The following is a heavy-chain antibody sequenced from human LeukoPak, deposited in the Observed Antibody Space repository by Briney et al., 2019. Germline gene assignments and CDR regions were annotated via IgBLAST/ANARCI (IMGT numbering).Heavy chain of an antibody. CDR1: GGSISSSSYS. V-gene: IGHV4-39*01. J-gene: IGHJ6*02. CDR2: IYYSGST. D-gene: IGHD2-2*01. CDR3: AAGGGPAAMYYYYYYGMDV. Sequence: PSETLSLTCTVSGGSISSSSYSWGLIRQPPGKWLEWIGSIYYSGSTYYNPSLKSRVTISVHTSKNQFSLKLSSVTAADTAVYYCAAGGGPAAMYYYYYYGMDVWGQGTTVTVSS.